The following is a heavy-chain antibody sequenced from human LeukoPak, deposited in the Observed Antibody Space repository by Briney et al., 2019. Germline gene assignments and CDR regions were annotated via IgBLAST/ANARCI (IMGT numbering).Heavy chain of an antibody. J-gene: IGHJ4*02. V-gene: IGHV3-21*01. CDR2: ISSSSSYI. D-gene: IGHD2-2*01. CDR1: GFTFSSYS. Sequence: PGGSLRLSCAASGFTFSSYSMNWVRQAPGKGLEWVSSISSSSSYIYYADSVKGRFTISRDNAKNSLYLQMNSLRAEDTAVYYCARQYCSSTSCYDAGGQDYWGQGTLVTVSS. CDR3: ARQYCSSTSCYDAGGQDY.